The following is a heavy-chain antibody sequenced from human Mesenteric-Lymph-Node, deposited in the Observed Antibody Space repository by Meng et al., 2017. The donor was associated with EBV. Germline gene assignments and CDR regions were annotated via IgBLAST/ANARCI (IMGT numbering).Heavy chain of an antibody. J-gene: IGHJ4*02. D-gene: IGHD3-10*01. Sequence: QRHLREVGPGLVKPCGSLSRTCTVSGGSISSMSYYWGLTRQPPGQGLEWIGSFYYSGSTYYNPSLKSRVTISEHTSKNQFSLKLSSVTAADTAVYYCARVLLRGVILLWGQGTLVTVSS. CDR1: GGSISSMSYY. CDR2: FYYSGST. CDR3: ARVLLRGVILL. V-gene: IGHV4-39*07.